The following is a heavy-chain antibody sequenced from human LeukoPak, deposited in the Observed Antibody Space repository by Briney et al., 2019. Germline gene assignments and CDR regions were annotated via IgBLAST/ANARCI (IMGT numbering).Heavy chain of an antibody. D-gene: IGHD2-2*02. V-gene: IGHV7-4-1*02. CDR2: INTNTGNP. J-gene: IGHJ3*02. Sequence: HVASVKVSCKASGYTFTSYAMNWVRQAPGQGLEWMGWINTNTGNPTYAQGFTGRFVFSLDTSVSTANLQISSLKAEDTAVYYCARGSRYMRSDAFDIWGQGTMVTVSS. CDR3: ARGSRYMRSDAFDI. CDR1: GYTFTSYA.